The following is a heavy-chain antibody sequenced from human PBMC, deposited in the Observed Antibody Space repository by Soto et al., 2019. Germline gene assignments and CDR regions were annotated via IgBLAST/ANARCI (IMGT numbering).Heavy chain of an antibody. J-gene: IGHJ4*02. V-gene: IGHV2-5*02. CDR1: GFSLSASGMG. D-gene: IGHD6-13*01. CDR3: AHYSSTSSFDY. CDR2: IYWDDDK. Sequence: QITLKESGPTLVKPTQTFTLACTFSGFSLSASGMGVGWIRQPPGKALEWLALIYWDDDKRYSPSLKSRLTITKDTSKTQVVLTMTNMDPVDTATYYCAHYSSTSSFDYWGQGTLVTVSS.